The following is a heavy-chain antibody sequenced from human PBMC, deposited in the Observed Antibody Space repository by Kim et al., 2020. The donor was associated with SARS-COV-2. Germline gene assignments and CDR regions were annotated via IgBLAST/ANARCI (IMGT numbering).Heavy chain of an antibody. CDR3: ARGGVYCSSTSCYTGGGFDY. D-gene: IGHD2-2*02. Sequence: ASVKVSCKASGYTFTSYDINWVRQATGQGLEWMGWMNPNSGNTGYAQKFQGRVTMTRNTSISTAYMELSSLRSEDTAVYYCARGGVYCSSTSCYTGGGFDYWGQGTLVTVSS. V-gene: IGHV1-8*01. CDR2: MNPNSGNT. J-gene: IGHJ4*02. CDR1: GYTFTSYD.